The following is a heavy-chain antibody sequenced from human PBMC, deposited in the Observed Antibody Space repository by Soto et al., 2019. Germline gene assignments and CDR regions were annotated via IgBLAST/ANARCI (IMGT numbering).Heavy chain of an antibody. Sequence: GGSLRLSCAASGFTFNSYAMSWVRQAPGKGLEWVSAISGSGGSTYYADSVKGRFTISRDNSKNTIYLRMTSLRVDDTAVYFCAREMPLGGILGAEPFDYWGQGTLVTVSS. V-gene: IGHV3-23*01. CDR1: GFTFNSYA. CDR2: ISGSGGST. CDR3: AREMPLGGILGAEPFDY. J-gene: IGHJ4*02. D-gene: IGHD1-26*01.